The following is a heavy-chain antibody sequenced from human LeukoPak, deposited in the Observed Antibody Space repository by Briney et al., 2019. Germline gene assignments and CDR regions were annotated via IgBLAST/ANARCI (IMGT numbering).Heavy chain of an antibody. CDR3: AREGVYDILTGYSFDI. CDR2: ISSSSSYI. J-gene: IGHJ3*02. D-gene: IGHD3-9*01. Sequence: PGGSLRLSCAASGFTFSSYTMNWVRQAPGKGLEWVSSISSSSSYIYYADSVKGRFTISRDNAKNSLYLQMNSLRAEDTAVYYCAREGVYDILTGYSFDIWGQGTMVTVSS. V-gene: IGHV3-21*01. CDR1: GFTFSSYT.